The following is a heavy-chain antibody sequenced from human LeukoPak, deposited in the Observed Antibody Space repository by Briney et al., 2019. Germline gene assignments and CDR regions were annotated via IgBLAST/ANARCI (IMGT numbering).Heavy chain of an antibody. CDR1: GFTVSRNY. J-gene: IGHJ4*02. V-gene: IGHV3-53*01. Sequence: PGGSLRLSCAASGFTVSRNYMSWVRQAPGKGLGWVSVIYSGGSTYYTDSVKGRFTISRDNSKNTLYLQMNSLRAEDTAVYYCARDSHYGSGSYYRYTFDYWGQGTLVTVSS. CDR3: ARDSHYGSGSYYRYTFDY. D-gene: IGHD3-10*01. CDR2: IYSGGST.